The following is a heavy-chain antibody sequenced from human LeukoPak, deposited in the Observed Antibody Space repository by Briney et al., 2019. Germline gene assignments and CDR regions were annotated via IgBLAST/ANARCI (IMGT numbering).Heavy chain of an antibody. D-gene: IGHD3-10*01. CDR2: IYHSGST. Sequence: KPSETLSLTCAVSGYSISSGYYWGWIRQPPGKGLEWIGSIYHSGSTYYNPSLKSRVTISVDTSKNQFSLKLSSVTAADTAVYYCARGTMVRGVIRSRVLGRGFDPWGQGTLVTVSS. J-gene: IGHJ5*02. CDR1: GYSISSGYY. CDR3: ARGTMVRGVIRSRVLGRGFDP. V-gene: IGHV4-38-2*01.